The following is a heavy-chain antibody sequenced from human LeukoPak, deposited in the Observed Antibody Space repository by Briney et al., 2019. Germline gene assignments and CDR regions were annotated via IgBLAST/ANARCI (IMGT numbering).Heavy chain of an antibody. Sequence: PGGSLRLSCEASGFTFNRYAMHWVRQAPGKGLEWVAVISYDGSNIQYADSVKGRFTISRDNSKNTLYLQMNSLSGEDTAVHYCARGGANFFDFWGQGALVTVSS. J-gene: IGHJ4*02. CDR3: ARGGANFFDF. CDR2: ISYDGSNI. D-gene: IGHD2-8*01. CDR1: GFTFNRYA. V-gene: IGHV3-30-3*01.